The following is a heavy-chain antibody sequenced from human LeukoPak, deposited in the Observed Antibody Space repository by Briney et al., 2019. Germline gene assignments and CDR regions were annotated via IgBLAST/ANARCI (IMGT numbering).Heavy chain of an antibody. D-gene: IGHD3-22*01. CDR1: GFTFSSYW. CDR3: ARDRRYYDSSGYYSDPLDY. V-gene: IGHV3-74*01. CDR2: SNSDGSST. J-gene: IGHJ4*02. Sequence: PGGSLRLSCAASGFTFSSYWMHWVRQAPGKGLVGVSRSNSDGSSTSYADSVKGRFTISRDNAKNTLYLQMNSLRAEDTAVYYCARDRRYYDSSGYYSDPLDYWGQGTLVTVSS.